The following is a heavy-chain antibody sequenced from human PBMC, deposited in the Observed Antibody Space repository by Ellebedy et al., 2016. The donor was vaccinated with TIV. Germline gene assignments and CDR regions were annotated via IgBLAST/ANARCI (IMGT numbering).Heavy chain of an antibody. CDR2: INHSGST. V-gene: IGHV4-34*01. CDR1: GGSFSGYS. CDR3: AKSLHYSSSSFFDF. Sequence: SETLSLXCAVYGGSFSGYSWNWIRQPPGKGLEWIGEINHSGSTNYNPSLKSRITISVDTSKNQFSLKLTSVTAADTAVYYCAKSLHYSSSSFFDFWGQGTLVTVSS. D-gene: IGHD6-6*01. J-gene: IGHJ4*02.